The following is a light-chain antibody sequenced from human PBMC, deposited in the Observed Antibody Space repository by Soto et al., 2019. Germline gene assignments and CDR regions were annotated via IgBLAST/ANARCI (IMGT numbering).Light chain of an antibody. J-gene: IGKJ2*01. CDR3: QQSYSTPYT. V-gene: IGKV1-39*01. CDR1: QNISSY. CDR2: AAF. Sequence: DMRMTQSHSSLSASLGDSVTITGRARQNISSYLTLYQHKSGKAPNLLSYAAFNLRSGAPSRFSGSVSGTCFTLSITSLQPEDFATDYCQQSYSTPYTFGQGNNVEVE.